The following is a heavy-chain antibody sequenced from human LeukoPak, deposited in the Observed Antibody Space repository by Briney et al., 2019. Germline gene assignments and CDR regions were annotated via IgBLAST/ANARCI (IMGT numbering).Heavy chain of an antibody. V-gene: IGHV4-34*01. Sequence: SGTLSLTCAVYGGSFSGYYWSWIRQPPGKGLEWIGEINHSGSTNYNPSLKSRVTISVDTSKNQFSLKLSSVTAADTAVYYCARRRRTVMVRGVIDYWGQGTLVTVSS. D-gene: IGHD3-10*01. J-gene: IGHJ4*02. CDR2: INHSGST. CDR3: ARRRRTVMVRGVIDY. CDR1: GGSFSGYY.